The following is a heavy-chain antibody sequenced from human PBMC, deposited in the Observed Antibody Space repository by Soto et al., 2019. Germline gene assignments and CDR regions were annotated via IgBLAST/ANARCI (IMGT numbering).Heavy chain of an antibody. CDR3: ASVITDAYFGWFDP. Sequence: ASVKVSCKVSGYTLTELSMHWVRQAPGKGLEWMGGFDPEDGETIYAQKFQGRVTMTEDTSTDTAYMELSSLRSEDTAVYYCASVITDAYFGWFDPWGQGTLVTVSS. CDR1: GYTLTELS. J-gene: IGHJ5*02. CDR2: FDPEDGET. V-gene: IGHV1-24*01. D-gene: IGHD3-16*01.